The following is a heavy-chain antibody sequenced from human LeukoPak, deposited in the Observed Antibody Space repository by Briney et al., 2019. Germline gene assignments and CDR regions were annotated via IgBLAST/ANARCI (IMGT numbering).Heavy chain of an antibody. D-gene: IGHD6-13*01. CDR3: ARVLAADDGLYNWFDP. CDR2: MNPNSGNT. J-gene: IGHJ5*02. Sequence: GASVKVSCKASRYTFTSYDINRVRQATGQGLEWMGWMNPNSGNTGYAQKFQGRVTMTRNTSISTAYMELSSLRSEDTAVYYCARVLAADDGLYNWFDPWGQGTLVTVSS. V-gene: IGHV1-8*01. CDR1: RYTFTSYD.